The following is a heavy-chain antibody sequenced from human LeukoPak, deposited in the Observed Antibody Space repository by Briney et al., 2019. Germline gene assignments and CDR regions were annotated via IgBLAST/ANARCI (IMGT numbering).Heavy chain of an antibody. CDR2: IYHSGYT. CDR1: GGSISSSSYY. CDR3: ARGSGAITMVRGVIIPTDNDAFDI. D-gene: IGHD3-10*01. J-gene: IGHJ3*02. Sequence: SETLSLTCTVSGGSISSSSYYWGWIRQPPGKGLEWIGSIYHSGYTYYNPSVESRVTISVDTSKNQFSLKLSSVTAADTAVYYCARGSGAITMVRGVIIPTDNDAFDIWGQGTMVTVSS. V-gene: IGHV4-39*01.